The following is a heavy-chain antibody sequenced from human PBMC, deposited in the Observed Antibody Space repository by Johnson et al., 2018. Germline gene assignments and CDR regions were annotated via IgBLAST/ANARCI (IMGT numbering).Heavy chain of an antibody. V-gene: IGHV3-64*01. D-gene: IGHD2-21*01. CDR3: ARGSGLNAFDI. CDR2: ISSNGGST. Sequence: VQLLESGGGLVKPGGSLRLSCAASGFTFSSYAMHWVRQAPGNGLEYVSAISSNGGSTYYANSVKGRFTISRDNSKNTLYLQMGSLRAGDMAVYYWARGSGLNAFDIWGQGTMVTVSS. J-gene: IGHJ3*02. CDR1: GFTFSSYA.